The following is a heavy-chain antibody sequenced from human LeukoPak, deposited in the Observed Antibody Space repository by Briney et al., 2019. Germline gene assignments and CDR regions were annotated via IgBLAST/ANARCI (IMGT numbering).Heavy chain of an antibody. V-gene: IGHV3-23*01. J-gene: IGHJ4*02. Sequence: GGSLRLSCAASGFTVGSNYMSWVRQAPGKGLEWVSSISGSNDNTYYADSVKDRFTISRDNSKNTLSLQMNSLRAEDTAVYYCAKGRGTTVTSAANYWGQGTLVTVSS. CDR3: AKGRGTTVTSAANY. CDR2: ISGSNDNT. CDR1: GFTVGSNY. D-gene: IGHD4-17*01.